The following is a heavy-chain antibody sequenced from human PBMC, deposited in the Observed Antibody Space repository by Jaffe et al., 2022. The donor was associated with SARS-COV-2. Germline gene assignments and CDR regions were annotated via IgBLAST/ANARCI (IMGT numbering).Heavy chain of an antibody. Sequence: QIQLVESGGGVVQPGTSLRLSCAASGMTSSSYVMHWVRQAPGKGLEWVAAVWYDGSHEFYADSVKGRFTISRDISKNTLFLQMNSLRVEDTAVYYCATEPMGHDYGMDVWGQGTTVTVSS. CDR3: ATEPMGHDYGMDV. J-gene: IGHJ6*02. CDR1: GMTSSSYV. CDR2: VWYDGSHE. V-gene: IGHV3-33*01. D-gene: IGHD3-10*01.